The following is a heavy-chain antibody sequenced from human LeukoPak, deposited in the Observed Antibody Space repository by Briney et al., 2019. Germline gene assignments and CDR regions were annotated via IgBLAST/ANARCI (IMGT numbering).Heavy chain of an antibody. CDR1: GFNFIDYS. V-gene: IGHV3-48*01. D-gene: IGHD5/OR15-5a*01. J-gene: IGHJ4*01. Sequence: GGSLRLSCAASGFNFIDYSMNWVRQAPGKGLEWISYIGISSGNTKYADSVKGRFTISIDKARNTLDMEVDKLSVEDTAVYYCPSDHLYAFDNWGHGTLVTVSS. CDR3: PSDHLYAFDN. CDR2: IGISSGNT.